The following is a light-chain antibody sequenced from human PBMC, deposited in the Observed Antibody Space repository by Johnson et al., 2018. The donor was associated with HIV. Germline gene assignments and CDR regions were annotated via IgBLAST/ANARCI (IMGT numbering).Light chain of an antibody. CDR3: GTWDSSLRAYV. CDR1: SSNIGNNY. V-gene: IGLV1-51*02. Sequence: QSVLTQPPSVSAAPGQKVTISCSGSSSNIGNNYVSWYQQLPGTAPKLLIYENNKRPSGIPDRFSGSKSGTSATLGITGLQTGDEADYCCGTWDSSLRAYVFCTGTKATVL. J-gene: IGLJ1*01. CDR2: ENN.